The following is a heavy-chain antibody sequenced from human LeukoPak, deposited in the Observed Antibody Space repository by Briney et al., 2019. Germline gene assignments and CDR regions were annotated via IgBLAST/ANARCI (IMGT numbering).Heavy chain of an antibody. J-gene: IGHJ4*02. D-gene: IGHD3-10*01. V-gene: IGHV4-39*01. Sequence: SETLSLTCTVSGGSISSSSYYWGWIRQPPGKGLEWIGSINYSGSTYYNPSLKSRVTIPVDTSKNQFSLKLSSVTAADTAVYYCARLNYGIGDYWGQGTLVTGSS. CDR1: GGSISSSSYY. CDR3: ARLNYGIGDY. CDR2: INYSGST.